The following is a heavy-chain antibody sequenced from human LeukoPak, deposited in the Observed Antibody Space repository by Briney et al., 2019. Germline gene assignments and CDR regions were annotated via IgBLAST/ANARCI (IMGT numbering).Heavy chain of an antibody. V-gene: IGHV3-23*01. J-gene: IGHJ6*03. CDR1: GFTFSIYA. Sequence: GGSLRLSCATSGFTFSIYAMTWVRQAPGKGLEWVSAISGSGGRTYYADSVKGRFTISRDNSKNTLYLQMNSLRAEDTAVYNCAKGDFYGSGRDYYYYMDVWGKGTTVTISS. D-gene: IGHD3-10*01. CDR3: AKGDFYGSGRDYYYYMDV. CDR2: ISGSGGRT.